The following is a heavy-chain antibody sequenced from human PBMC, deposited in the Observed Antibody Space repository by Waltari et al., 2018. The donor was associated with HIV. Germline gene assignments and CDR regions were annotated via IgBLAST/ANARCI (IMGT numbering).Heavy chain of an antibody. D-gene: IGHD2-8*01. CDR1: GFSVSSSW. J-gene: IGHJ3*01. CDR3: TRGNGHAFDL. CDR2: INSDGIST. Sequence: VQLVESGGGTVQPGGSLRLSCDASGFSVSSSWLFWVRQVPGKGLGWVSRINSDGISTTYADSVKGRFTISRDNAKNTLYLQMNSLRAEDTAMYYCTRGNGHAFDLWGQGTMVTVSS. V-gene: IGHV3-74*01.